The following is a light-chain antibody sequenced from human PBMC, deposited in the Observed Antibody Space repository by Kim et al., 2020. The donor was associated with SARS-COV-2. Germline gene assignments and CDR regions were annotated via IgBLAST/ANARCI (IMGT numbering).Light chain of an antibody. CDR2: DAS. CDR1: QSVSDY. CDR3: QQRNHWPLS. J-gene: IGKJ5*01. V-gene: IGKV3-11*01. Sequence: EVLLTQSTATLSLSPGERATLSCRASQSVSDYLAWYQQRPGQAPRLLIYDASNRATGIPARFSGSGSGTDFTLTITSLEPEDFAVYYCQQRNHWPLSFGQGTRLEIK.